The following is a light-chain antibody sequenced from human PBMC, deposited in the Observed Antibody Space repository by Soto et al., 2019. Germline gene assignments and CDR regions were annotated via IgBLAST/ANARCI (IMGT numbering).Light chain of an antibody. V-gene: IGLV2-14*01. J-gene: IGLJ1*01. CDR2: EVS. CDR1: SSAVGGYNS. CDR3: ASYITSSALHV. Sequence: QSALTQPASVSGSPGQSITISCTGTSSAVGGYNSVSWYQHHPGKAPKLLIFEVSNRPSEVSYRFSGSKSGNTASLTISGLQAEDEGDYYCASYITSSALHVFGSGTKVTVL.